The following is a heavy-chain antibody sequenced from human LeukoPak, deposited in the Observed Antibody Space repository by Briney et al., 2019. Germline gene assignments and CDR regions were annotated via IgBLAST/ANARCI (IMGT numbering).Heavy chain of an antibody. CDR1: GGSISSGGYY. CDR2: IYYSGST. CDR3: ARVRGIEDWFDP. V-gene: IGHV4-31*03. D-gene: IGHD2-15*01. J-gene: IGHJ5*02. Sequence: TSETLSLTCTVSGGSISSGGYYWSWIRQHPGKGLEWIGYIYYSGSTYYNPSLKSRVTISVDTSKNQFSLKLSSVTAADTAVYYCARVRGIEDWFDPWGQGTLVTVSS.